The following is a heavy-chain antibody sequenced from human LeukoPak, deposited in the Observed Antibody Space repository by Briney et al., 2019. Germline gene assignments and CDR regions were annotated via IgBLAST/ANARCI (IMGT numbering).Heavy chain of an antibody. D-gene: IGHD6-19*01. Sequence: ASVKVSCKASGYTFTDYHIHWVRQAPGQGLEWVGWVNPNTGDTNYAQKFQGRVTMTRDTSISTAYMELSRRRTDDPAVYYCAKIDISGLYYFDYWGQGTLVTVSS. CDR2: VNPNTGDT. CDR1: GYTFTDYH. J-gene: IGHJ4*02. CDR3: AKIDISGLYYFDY. V-gene: IGHV1-2*02.